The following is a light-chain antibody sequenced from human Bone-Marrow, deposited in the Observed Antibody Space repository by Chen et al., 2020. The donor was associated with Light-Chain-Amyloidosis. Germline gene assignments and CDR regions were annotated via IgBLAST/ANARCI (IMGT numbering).Light chain of an antibody. Sequence: SYELTQPPSVSVSPGQTARITCSGDDLPTTVSCWSQQRPGQAPVLVVHRDTERPSAISERFSGSSPGTTVTWTISGVQAEDEADYHCQSADSSGTYEVVFGGGTKLTVL. CDR3: QSADSSGTYEVV. CDR2: RDT. CDR1: DLPTTV. J-gene: IGLJ2*01. V-gene: IGLV3-25*03.